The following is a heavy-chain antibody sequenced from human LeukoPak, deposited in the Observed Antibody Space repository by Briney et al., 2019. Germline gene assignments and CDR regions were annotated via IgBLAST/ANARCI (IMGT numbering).Heavy chain of an antibody. D-gene: IGHD1-26*01. J-gene: IGHJ4*02. CDR1: GFTFRSHG. Sequence: GGSLRLSCEASGFTFRSHGMPWVRQAPGKGLEWVAFIWYDGSNKYYTDSVKGRFTISRDNSKNTLYLQMNSLRAEDTAVYYCAGDRATSYFDYWGQGALVTISS. V-gene: IGHV3-33*01. CDR2: IWYDGSNK. CDR3: AGDRATSYFDY.